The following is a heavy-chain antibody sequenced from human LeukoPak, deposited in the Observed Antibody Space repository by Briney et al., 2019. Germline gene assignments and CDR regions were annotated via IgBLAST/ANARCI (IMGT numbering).Heavy chain of an antibody. V-gene: IGHV4-39*02. CDR1: GGSISGRSYY. CDR2: LYYTGTT. D-gene: IGHD1-26*01. J-gene: IGHJ3*02. Sequence: PETLSLTCTVSGGSISGRSYYWGWIRQPPGGGLEWIGRLYYTGTTYYNPSLKSRVSISVDTSKIHFSVRLTSVTAADTAIYYCTRRAWDLGNDAFDIWGQGTMVTVPS. CDR3: TRRAWDLGNDAFDI.